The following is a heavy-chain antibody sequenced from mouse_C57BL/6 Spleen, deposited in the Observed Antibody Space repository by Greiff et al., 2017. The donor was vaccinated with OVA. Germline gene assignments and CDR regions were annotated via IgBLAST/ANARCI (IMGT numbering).Heavy chain of an antibody. CDR2: IDPSDSYT. D-gene: IGHD1-1*01. CDR3: ARCYGSSRYYAMDY. CDR1: GYTFTSYW. V-gene: IGHV1-59*01. J-gene: IGHJ4*01. Sequence: QVQLKQSGAELVRPGTSVKLSCKASGYTFTSYWMHWVKQRPGQGLEWIGVIDPSDSYTNYNQKFKGKATLTVDTSSSTAYMQLSSLTSEDSAVYYCARCYGSSRYYAMDYWGQGTSVTVSS.